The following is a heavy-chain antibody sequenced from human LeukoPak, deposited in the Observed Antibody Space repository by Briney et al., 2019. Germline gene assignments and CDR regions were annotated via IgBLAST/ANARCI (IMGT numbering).Heavy chain of an antibody. CDR1: GGSISSYY. CDR2: IYYTGAT. D-gene: IGHD5-18*01. CDR3: ARAGYSYGTGYYFDY. Sequence: SETLSLTCTVSGGSISSYYWSWIRLPPGKGLEWMGYIYYTGATYYNPPLKSRVTISLDTSKNQFSLKLSSVTAADAAVYYGARAGYSYGTGYYFDYWGQGALVTVSS. J-gene: IGHJ4*02. V-gene: IGHV4-59*01.